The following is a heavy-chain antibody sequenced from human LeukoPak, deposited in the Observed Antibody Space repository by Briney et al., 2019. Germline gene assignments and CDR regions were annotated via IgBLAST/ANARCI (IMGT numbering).Heavy chain of an antibody. V-gene: IGHV3-48*01. J-gene: IGHJ4*02. CDR2: ISSSTI. CDR3: AKEVSLADIVVVPAAIPPFDY. Sequence: GSLRLSCAASGFTFSSYSMNWVRQAPGKGLEWVSYISSSTIYYADSVKGRFTISRDNSKNTLYLQMNSLRAEDTAVYYCAKEVSLADIVVVPAAIPPFDYWGQGTLVTVSS. D-gene: IGHD2-2*02. CDR1: GFTFSSYS.